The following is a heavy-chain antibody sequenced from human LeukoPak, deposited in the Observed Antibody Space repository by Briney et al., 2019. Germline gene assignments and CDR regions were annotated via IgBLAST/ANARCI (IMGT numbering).Heavy chain of an antibody. D-gene: IGHD3-22*01. CDR3: ASSPVPYYYDSSGYWASGAFDI. V-gene: IGHV4-4*07. CDR1: GGSISSYY. CDR2: IYTSGST. Sequence: SETLSLTCTASGGSISSYYWSWIRQPAGKGLEWIGRIYTSGSTNYNPSLKSRVTMSVDTSKNQFSLKLSSVTAADTAVYYCASSPVPYYYDSSGYWASGAFDIWGQGTMVTVSS. J-gene: IGHJ3*02.